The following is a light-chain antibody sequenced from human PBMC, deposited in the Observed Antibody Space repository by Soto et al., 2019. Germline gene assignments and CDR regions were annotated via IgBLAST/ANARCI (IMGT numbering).Light chain of an antibody. CDR2: SNN. Sequence: QSVLTQPPSASGTPGQRVTISCSGSTSNIGSNTVNWYQQLPGTAPKLLIYSNNQRPSGVPGRFSGSKSGTSAPLAISGLQSEDEADYYCAAWDDSLNGRVFGTGTKLTVL. CDR1: TSNIGSNT. V-gene: IGLV1-44*01. J-gene: IGLJ1*01. CDR3: AAWDDSLNGRV.